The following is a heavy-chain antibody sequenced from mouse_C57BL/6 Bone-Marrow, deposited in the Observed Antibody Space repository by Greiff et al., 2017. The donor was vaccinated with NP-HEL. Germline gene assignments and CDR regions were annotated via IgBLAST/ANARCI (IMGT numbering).Heavy chain of an antibody. V-gene: IGHV14-4*01. CDR1: GFNIKDDY. D-gene: IGHD1-1*01. Sequence: EVKLMESGAELVRPGASVKLSCTASGFNIKDDYMHWVKQRPEQGLEWIGWIDPENGDTEYASKFQGKATITADTSSNTAYLQLSSLTSEDTAVYYCTTSGSSPGAMDYWGQGTSVTVSS. CDR2: IDPENGDT. CDR3: TTSGSSPGAMDY. J-gene: IGHJ4*01.